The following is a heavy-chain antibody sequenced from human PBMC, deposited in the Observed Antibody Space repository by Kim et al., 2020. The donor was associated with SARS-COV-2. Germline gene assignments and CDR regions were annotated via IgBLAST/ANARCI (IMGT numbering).Heavy chain of an antibody. CDR2: IWYDGSNK. CDR1: GFTFSSYG. CDR3: ARESVNYDSSGYSAGFDY. J-gene: IGHJ4*02. Sequence: GGSLRLSCAASGFTFSSYGMHWVRQAPGKGLEWVAVIWYDGSNKYYADSVMGRFTISRDNSKNTLYLQMNSLRAEDTAVYYCARESVNYDSSGYSAGFDYWGQGTLVTVSS. D-gene: IGHD3-22*01. V-gene: IGHV3-33*01.